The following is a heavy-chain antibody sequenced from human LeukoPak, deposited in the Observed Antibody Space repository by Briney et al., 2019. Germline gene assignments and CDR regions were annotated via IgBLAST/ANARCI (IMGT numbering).Heavy chain of an antibody. CDR2: LKQDGSQK. Sequence: PGGSLRLSCAASEITFTNYWMTWVRQAPGKGLEWVASLKQDGSQKFYVDSVKGRLTISRDNAKNSLYLQINSLRAEDTAVYYCVNGVVNAYRFDYWGQGTLVTVSS. D-gene: IGHD3-3*01. V-gene: IGHV3-7*01. J-gene: IGHJ4*02. CDR3: VNGVVNAYRFDY. CDR1: EITFTNYW.